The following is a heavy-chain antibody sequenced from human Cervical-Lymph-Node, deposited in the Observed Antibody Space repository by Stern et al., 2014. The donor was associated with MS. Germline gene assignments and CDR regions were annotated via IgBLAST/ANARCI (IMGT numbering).Heavy chain of an antibody. V-gene: IGHV4-31*03. Sequence: QLQLQESGPGLVKPSQTLSLTCTVSGGSISSGGYYWSWIRQHPGKGLEWIGYIYYSGSTYYNPSLKSRVTISVDTSKNQFSLKLSSVTAADTAVYYCARSKVGPGPFWDYWGQGTLVTVSS. CDR1: GGSISSGGYY. D-gene: IGHD3-3*01. J-gene: IGHJ4*02. CDR2: IYYSGST. CDR3: ARSKVGPGPFWDY.